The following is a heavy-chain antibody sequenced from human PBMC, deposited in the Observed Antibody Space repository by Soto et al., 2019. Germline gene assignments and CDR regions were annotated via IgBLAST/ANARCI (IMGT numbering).Heavy chain of an antibody. D-gene: IGHD3-22*01. CDR1: GGSISSGGYY. Sequence: PSETLSLTCTVSGGSISSGGYYWSWIRQHPGKGLEWIGYIYYSGSTYYNPSLKSRVTISVDTSKNQFSLKLSSVTAADTAVYYCARGLGPYYYDSSGYRDPYYFDYWGQGTLVTVSS. CDR3: ARGLGPYYYDSSGYRDPYYFDY. CDR2: IYYSGST. V-gene: IGHV4-31*03. J-gene: IGHJ4*02.